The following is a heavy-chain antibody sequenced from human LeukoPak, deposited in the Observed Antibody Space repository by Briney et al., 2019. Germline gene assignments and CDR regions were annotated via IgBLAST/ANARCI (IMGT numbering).Heavy chain of an antibody. J-gene: IGHJ3*02. D-gene: IGHD5-12*01. CDR1: GFTFSSYA. V-gene: IGHV3-30-3*01. CDR2: ISYDGSNK. Sequence: GGSLRLSCAASGFTFSSYAMHWVRQAPGKGLEWVAVISYDGSNKYYADSVKGRFTISRDNSKNTLYLQMNSLRAEDTAVYYCARDVEMATIFYAFGIWGQGTMVTVSS. CDR3: ARDVEMATIFYAFGI.